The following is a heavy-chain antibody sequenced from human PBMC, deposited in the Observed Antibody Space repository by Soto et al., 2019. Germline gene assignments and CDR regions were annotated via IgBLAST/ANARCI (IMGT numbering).Heavy chain of an antibody. D-gene: IGHD5-12*01. Sequence: QPGGSLRLSCAASGFTFNDYAMHWVRQTPGKGLEWVSGITWNSGAVGYADSVKGRFTISRDNAKNSRYLQMNSLRSEDTALYYCTKAALGRATNQEFDYWGQGTMVTVSS. J-gene: IGHJ4*02. CDR2: ITWNSGAV. CDR3: TKAALGRATNQEFDY. CDR1: GFTFNDYA. V-gene: IGHV3-9*01.